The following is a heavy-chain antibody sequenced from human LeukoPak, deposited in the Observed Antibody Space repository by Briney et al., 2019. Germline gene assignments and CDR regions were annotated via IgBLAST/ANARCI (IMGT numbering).Heavy chain of an antibody. J-gene: IGHJ3*02. CDR3: AKDRTPYGSGSYYKGIGAFDI. CDR2: ISGSGGST. CDR1: GFTFSSYG. Sequence: GGSLRLSCAASGFTFSSYGMSWVRQAPGKGLEWVSAISGSGGSTYYADSVKGRFTISRDNSKNTLYLQMNSLRAEDTAVYYCAKDRTPYGSGSYYKGIGAFDIWGQGTMVTVSS. D-gene: IGHD3-10*01. V-gene: IGHV3-23*01.